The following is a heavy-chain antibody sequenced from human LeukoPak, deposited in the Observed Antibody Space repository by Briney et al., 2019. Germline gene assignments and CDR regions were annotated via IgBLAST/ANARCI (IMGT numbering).Heavy chain of an antibody. Sequence: SETLSLTCTVSGASISSCYWGWIRQPAGKGLEWLGRISTSGTSNYNPSLKSRVSMSVDTSKNQFSLKLSSVTAADTAVYYCASSMGDGNFPVDYWGQGTLVTVSS. J-gene: IGHJ4*02. V-gene: IGHV4-4*07. D-gene: IGHD4-23*01. CDR2: ISTSGTS. CDR1: GASISSCY. CDR3: ASSMGDGNFPVDY.